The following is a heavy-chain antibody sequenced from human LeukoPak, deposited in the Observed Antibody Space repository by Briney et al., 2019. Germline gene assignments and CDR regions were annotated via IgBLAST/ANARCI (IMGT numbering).Heavy chain of an antibody. CDR3: ASHSSYVSPFRS. D-gene: IGHD3-10*02. CDR1: GGSISSGGYY. CDR2: IYYSGST. Sequence: PSETLSLTCTVSGGSISSGGYYWSWIRQHPGKGLEWIGYIYYSGSTYYNPSLKSRVTISVDTSKNQFSLNLNSVTAADTALYYCASHSSYVSPFRSWGRGPLVTVSP. V-gene: IGHV4-30-4*08. J-gene: IGHJ5*02.